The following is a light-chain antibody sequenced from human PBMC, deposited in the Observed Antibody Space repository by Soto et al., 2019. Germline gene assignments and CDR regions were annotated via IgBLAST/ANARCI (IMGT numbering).Light chain of an antibody. J-gene: IGLJ2*01. V-gene: IGLV2-14*03. CDR1: SSDVGAYNY. CDR2: DVS. CDR3: SSLTTSTTVV. Sequence: ALTQPASVSGSPGQSITISCTGTSSDVGAYNYVSWYQQYPGKAPKLMIYDVSNRPSGVSNRFSGSKSGNTASLTISGLQADDEGDYYCSSLTTSTTVVFGGGTKLTVL.